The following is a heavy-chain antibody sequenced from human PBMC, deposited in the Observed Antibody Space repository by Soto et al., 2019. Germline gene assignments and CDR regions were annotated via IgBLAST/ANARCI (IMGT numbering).Heavy chain of an antibody. CDR3: AISTPGIAVAATRRYFDY. J-gene: IGHJ4*02. D-gene: IGHD6-19*01. CDR2: IIPIFGTA. CDR1: VGTFSSYA. V-gene: IGHV1-69*01. Sequence: QVQLVQSGAEVKKPGSSVKVSCKASVGTFSSYAISWVRQAPGQGLEWMGGIIPIFGTANYAQKFQGRVTITADESTSTAYMELSSLRSEDTAVYYCAISTPGIAVAATRRYFDYWGQGTLVTVSS.